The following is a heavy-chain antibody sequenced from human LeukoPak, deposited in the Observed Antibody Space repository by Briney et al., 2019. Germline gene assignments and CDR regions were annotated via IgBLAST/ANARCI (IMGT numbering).Heavy chain of an antibody. CDR3: AKGSYELVTSGYYFDY. CDR1: GFTFSSYS. J-gene: IGHJ4*02. CDR2: ISSSSSYI. D-gene: IGHD3-9*01. Sequence: PGGSLRLSCAASGFTFSSYSMNWVRQAPGKELEWVSSISSSSSYIYYADSVKGRFTISRDNAKNSLYLQMNSLRAEDTAVYYCAKGSYELVTSGYYFDYWGQGTLVTVSS. V-gene: IGHV3-21*04.